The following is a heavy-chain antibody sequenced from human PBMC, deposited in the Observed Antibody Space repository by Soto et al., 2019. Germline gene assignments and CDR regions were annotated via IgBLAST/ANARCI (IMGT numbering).Heavy chain of an antibody. CDR1: GYAFTGYY. Sequence: ASVKVSCKASGYAFTGYYMHWVRQAPGQGLEWMGWINPNSGGTNYAQKFKGRVTMTRDTSISTAYMELSRLRSDDPAVYYCARVSGSSTSGYDQSNNWFDPWGQGTLVTVSS. D-gene: IGHD5-12*01. J-gene: IGHJ5*02. CDR2: INPNSGGT. V-gene: IGHV1-2*02. CDR3: ARVSGSSTSGYDQSNNWFDP.